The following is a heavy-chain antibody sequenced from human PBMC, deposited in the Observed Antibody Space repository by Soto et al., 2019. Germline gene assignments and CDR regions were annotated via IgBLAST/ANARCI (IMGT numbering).Heavy chain of an antibody. CDR3: AKGVIWFGEFLSDDAFDI. CDR1: GFTFSSYA. V-gene: IGHV3-23*01. J-gene: IGHJ3*02. CDR2: ISGSGGST. D-gene: IGHD3-10*01. Sequence: EVQLLESGGGLVQPGGSLRLSCAASGFTFSSYAMSWVRQAPGKGLEWVSAISGSGGSTYYADSVKGRFTISRDNSKNTLYLQMNSLRAEDTAVYYCAKGVIWFGEFLSDDAFDIWGQGTMVTVSS.